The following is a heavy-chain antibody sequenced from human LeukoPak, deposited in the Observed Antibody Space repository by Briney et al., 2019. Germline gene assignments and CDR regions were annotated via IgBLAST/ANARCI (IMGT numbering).Heavy chain of an antibody. CDR3: ARDFRTQLDGYSPPYHFDY. J-gene: IGHJ4*02. CDR2: ISSGISHI. D-gene: IGHD5-24*01. CDR1: GFIFSTHS. V-gene: IGHV3-21*01. Sequence: GGSLRLSCAASGFIFSTHSMSWVRQALGKGLEWASSISSGISHIYYADSMKGRFTISRDNAKNSLFLQMNSLRAEDTAVYYCARDFRTQLDGYSPPYHFDYWGQGALVTVSS.